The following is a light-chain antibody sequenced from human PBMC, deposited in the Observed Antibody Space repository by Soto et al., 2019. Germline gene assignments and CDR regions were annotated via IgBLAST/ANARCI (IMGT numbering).Light chain of an antibody. J-gene: IGKJ1*01. Sequence: DIQMTQSPSTLSASVGDRVTITCRASQSSSWLAWYQQKPGKAPKLLIYKASSLESGVPSRFSGSGSGTEFTLTISSLQPDDFATYYCQQYNSSPWTFGQGTKVVIK. CDR1: QSSSW. CDR2: KAS. V-gene: IGKV1-5*03. CDR3: QQYNSSPWT.